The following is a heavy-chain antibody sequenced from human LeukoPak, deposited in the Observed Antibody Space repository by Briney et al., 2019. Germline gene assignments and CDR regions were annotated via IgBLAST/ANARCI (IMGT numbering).Heavy chain of an antibody. D-gene: IGHD2-21*01. Sequence: GGSLRLSCAASGFTFSSYGMHWVRQAPGKGLEWVAVISYDGGNKYYADSVKGRFTISRDNSKNTLYLQMNSLRAEDTAVYYCAKGDHYYGMDVWGQGTTVTVSS. V-gene: IGHV3-30*18. CDR3: AKGDHYYGMDV. J-gene: IGHJ6*02. CDR1: GFTFSSYG. CDR2: ISYDGGNK.